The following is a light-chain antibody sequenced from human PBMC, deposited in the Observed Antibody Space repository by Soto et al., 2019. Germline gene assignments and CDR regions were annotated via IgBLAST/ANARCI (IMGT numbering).Light chain of an antibody. CDR3: SSYAGSNNLL. CDR2: EVN. J-gene: IGLJ2*01. Sequence: QSVLTQPPSASGSPGQSVTISCTGTSSDVGGYDYVSWYQQHPGEAPKLMICEVNKRPSGVPDRFSGSKSGNTASLTVSGLQAEDEADYYCSSYAGSNNLLFGGGTKVTVL. V-gene: IGLV2-8*01. CDR1: SSDVGGYDY.